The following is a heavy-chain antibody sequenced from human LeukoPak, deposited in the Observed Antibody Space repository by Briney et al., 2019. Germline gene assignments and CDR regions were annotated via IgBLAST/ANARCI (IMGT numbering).Heavy chain of an antibody. Sequence: ASVKVSCKASGYTFTSYDFNWVRQATGQGLEWMGIINPSGGSTIYAQKFQGRVTMTRDTSTSTVYMELSSLRSEDTAVYYCARDHCSSTSCYWFDPWGQGTLVTVSS. J-gene: IGHJ5*02. V-gene: IGHV1-46*01. CDR1: GYTFTSYD. CDR2: INPSGGST. D-gene: IGHD2-2*01. CDR3: ARDHCSSTSCYWFDP.